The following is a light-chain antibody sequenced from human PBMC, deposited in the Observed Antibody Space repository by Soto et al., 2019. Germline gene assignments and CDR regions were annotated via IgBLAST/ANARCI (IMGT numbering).Light chain of an antibody. V-gene: IGLV2-14*01. J-gene: IGLJ1*01. CDR1: SSDIGNYNY. Sequence: QSVLTQPASVSGSPGQSITISCIGSSSDIGNYNYVSWYQQHPGKAPKVIIYEVSSRPSGVSIRFSGSKSGNTASLTISGLQAEDEADYFCSSYAGSNNPYVFGTGTKLTVL. CDR2: EVS. CDR3: SSYAGSNNPYV.